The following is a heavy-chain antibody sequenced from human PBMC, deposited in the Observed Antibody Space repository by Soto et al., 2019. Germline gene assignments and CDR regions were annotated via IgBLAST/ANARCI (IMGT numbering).Heavy chain of an antibody. Sequence: PGGSLRLSCTASGFTFGDYAMSWFRQAPGKGLEWVGFIRSKLYGGTTEYAASVKGRFTLSRDDSKSIAYLQMSSLKTEDTAVYYCSRGYDILTGYYDYWGQGTLVTVSS. V-gene: IGHV3-49*03. D-gene: IGHD3-9*01. CDR3: SRGYDILTGYYDY. CDR1: GFTFGDYA. CDR2: IRSKLYGGTT. J-gene: IGHJ4*02.